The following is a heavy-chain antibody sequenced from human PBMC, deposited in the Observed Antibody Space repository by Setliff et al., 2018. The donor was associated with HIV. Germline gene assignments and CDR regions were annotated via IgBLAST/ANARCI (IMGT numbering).Heavy chain of an antibody. CDR1: GGSISSGSYY. J-gene: IGHJ6*03. V-gene: IGHV4-61*10. CDR2: IYYSGSS. Sequence: SETLSLTCTVSGGSISSGSYYWSWIRQPAGKGLEWIGRIYYSGSSNYNPSLKSRVSISLDTSKKQVSLKLNSVTAADTAVYYCARGLSIFGVATPGFYSFMDVWGKGTKVTVSS. CDR3: ARGLSIFGVATPGFYSFMDV. D-gene: IGHD3-3*01.